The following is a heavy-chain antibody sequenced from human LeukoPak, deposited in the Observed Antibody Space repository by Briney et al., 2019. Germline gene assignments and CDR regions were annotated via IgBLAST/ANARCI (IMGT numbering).Heavy chain of an antibody. CDR2: IYISGST. Sequence: PSETLSLTCPVSGGSICSGSYYWSWIRQPAGKGLELFVCIYISGSTNYHPTLKSRVTISVDTSRNHISRNLNSGTAADTAVYYCARDRGLAHCGWHGPPSNWFDSVGRGTLATVS. J-gene: IGHJ5*01. CDR1: GGSICSGSYY. CDR3: ARDRGLAHCGWHGPPSNWFDS. D-gene: IGHD6-19*01. V-gene: IGHV4-61*02.